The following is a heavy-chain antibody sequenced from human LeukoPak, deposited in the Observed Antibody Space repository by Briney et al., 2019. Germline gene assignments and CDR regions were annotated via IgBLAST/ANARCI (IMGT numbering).Heavy chain of an antibody. CDR3: ARERAGTTDY. CDR1: GGSISSGGYY. Sequence: PSETLSLTCTVSGGSISSGGYYWSWIRQPPGKGLEWIGYIYHSGSTYYNPSLKSRVTISVDRSKNQFSLKLSSVTAADTAVYYCARERAGTTDYWGQGTLVTVSS. CDR2: IYHSGST. J-gene: IGHJ4*02. D-gene: IGHD1-7*01. V-gene: IGHV4-30-2*01.